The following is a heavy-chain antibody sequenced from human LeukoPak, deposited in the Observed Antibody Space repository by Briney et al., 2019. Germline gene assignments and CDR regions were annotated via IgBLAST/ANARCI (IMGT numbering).Heavy chain of an antibody. J-gene: IGHJ3*02. V-gene: IGHV4-39*01. CDR3: ASGGTYCSSTSCDDAFDI. CDR1: GGSISSSSYY. CDR2: IYYSGST. Sequence: PSETLSLTCTVSGGSISSSSYYWGWIRQPPGKGLEWIGSIYYSGSTYYNPSLKSRVTISVDTSKNQFSLKLSSVTAADTAVYYCASGGTYCSSTSCDDAFDIWGQGTMVTVSS. D-gene: IGHD2-2*01.